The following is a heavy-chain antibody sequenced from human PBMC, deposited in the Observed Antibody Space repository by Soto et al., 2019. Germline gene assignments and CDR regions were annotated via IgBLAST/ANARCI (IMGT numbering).Heavy chain of an antibody. J-gene: IGHJ4*02. Sequence: QLQLQESGPGLVKPSETLSLTCTVSGGSISSSSYYWGWIRQPPGKGLEWIGSIYYSGSTYYNPSLKSRVTMSVDTSKNQFSLKLSSVTAADTAVYYCARHGMGYCSSTSCYGVDYWGQGTLVTVSS. CDR3: ARHGMGYCSSTSCYGVDY. V-gene: IGHV4-39*01. D-gene: IGHD2-2*01. CDR1: GGSISSSSYY. CDR2: IYYSGST.